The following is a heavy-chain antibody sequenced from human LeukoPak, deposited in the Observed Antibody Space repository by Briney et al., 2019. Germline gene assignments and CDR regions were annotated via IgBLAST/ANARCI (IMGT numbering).Heavy chain of an antibody. D-gene: IGHD5-12*01. CDR1: GFTFSSHV. V-gene: IGHV3-30*04. Sequence: GGSLRLSCAASGFTFSSHVFYWVRQAPGKGLEWVAFISNDGTTKYYADSVKGRFTISRDNSKNTLYLQMKSLRAEDTAVYYCAKGGGYEAQYYYYYLDVWGKGTTVTISS. J-gene: IGHJ6*03. CDR3: AKGGGYEAQYYYYYLDV. CDR2: ISNDGTTK.